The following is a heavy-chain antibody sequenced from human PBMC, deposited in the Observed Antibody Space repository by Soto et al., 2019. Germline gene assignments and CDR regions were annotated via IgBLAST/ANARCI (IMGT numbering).Heavy chain of an antibody. J-gene: IGHJ4*02. V-gene: IGHV3-23*01. D-gene: IGHD3-3*01. CDR2: ISGSDGKT. CDR3: ARWSYLDY. Sequence: GGSLRLSCAASGFSFGIYALSWVRQAPGKGLEWVSTISGSDGKTFYADSVKGRFSISRDTSQSTLYLQMNSLRADDTAMYYCARWSYLDYWGQGTRVTVSS. CDR1: GFSFGIYA.